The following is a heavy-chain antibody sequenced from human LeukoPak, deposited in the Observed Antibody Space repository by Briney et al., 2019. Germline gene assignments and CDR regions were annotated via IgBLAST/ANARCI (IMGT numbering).Heavy chain of an antibody. CDR3: ARTRISAAATLNWFDP. CDR1: GDSINNYY. CDR2: ISYIGST. J-gene: IGHJ5*02. V-gene: IGHV4-59*08. D-gene: IGHD6-25*01. Sequence: SETLSLTCTVSGDSINNYYWSWIRQPPGKGLEWIGYISYIGSTNYSPSLKSRVTISLDTSKNQFSLNLNSLTAADTAVYYCARTRISAAATLNWFDPWGQGTLVTVSS.